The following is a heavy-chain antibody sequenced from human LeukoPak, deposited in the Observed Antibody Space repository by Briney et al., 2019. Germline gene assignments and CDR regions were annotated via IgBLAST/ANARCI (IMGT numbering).Heavy chain of an antibody. Sequence: GGSLRLSCAGSGFTVSGSYLSWVRQAPGKGLEWVSLISSGSSTYYADSVKGRFTISRDNSKNTLYLQLNSLRADDTAVYYCARRRSKAYENWGQGTLVTVSS. J-gene: IGHJ4*02. CDR2: ISSGSST. CDR3: ARRRSKAYEN. CDR1: GFTVSGSY. D-gene: IGHD3-22*01. V-gene: IGHV3-53*01.